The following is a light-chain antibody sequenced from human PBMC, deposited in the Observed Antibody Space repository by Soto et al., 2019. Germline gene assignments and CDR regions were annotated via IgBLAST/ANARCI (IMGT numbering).Light chain of an antibody. CDR2: GVT. J-gene: IGKJ2*01. CDR3: QQYEGWPRT. V-gene: IGKV3-15*01. Sequence: EIVMTQFPDTLSVSPGDTATISCRSSQNIHINLAWYQQKPGQAPTLLIYGVTARAPGVPARFSGSGSGTDFTLTIRSVQSGDFGVFYCQQYEGWPRTFGLGTKVEIQ. CDR1: QNIHIN.